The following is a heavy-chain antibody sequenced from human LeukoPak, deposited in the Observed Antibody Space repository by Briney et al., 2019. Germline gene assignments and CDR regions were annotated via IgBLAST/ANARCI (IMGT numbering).Heavy chain of an antibody. D-gene: IGHD5-18*01. CDR3: ARAGGGGYNYGLDY. CDR1: TFTFSDYY. V-gene: IGHV3-11*04. Sequence: GGSLRLSCAASTFTFSDYYMSWIRQAPGKGLEWVPHISSSGSFIYYADSVKDRFTISRDNAKNSLDLQMNSLRDVDTAIYYCARAGGGGYNYGLDYWGQGILVAVSS. J-gene: IGHJ4*02. CDR2: ISSSGSFI.